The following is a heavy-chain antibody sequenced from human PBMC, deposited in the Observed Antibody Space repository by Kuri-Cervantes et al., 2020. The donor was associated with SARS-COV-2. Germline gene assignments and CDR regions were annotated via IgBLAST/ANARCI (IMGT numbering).Heavy chain of an antibody. V-gene: IGHV4-30-4*01. CDR1: GGSISSGDYY. CDR2: IYYSGST. J-gene: IGHJ4*02. D-gene: IGHD5-24*01. Sequence: SETLSLTCTVSGGSISSGDYYWSWIRQPPGKGLEWIGYIYYSGSTYYNPSLKSRVTISVDTSKNQFSLKLSSVTAADTAVYYCARSNKRWLQLRVFDYWGQGTLVTVSS. CDR3: ARSNKRWLQLRVFDY.